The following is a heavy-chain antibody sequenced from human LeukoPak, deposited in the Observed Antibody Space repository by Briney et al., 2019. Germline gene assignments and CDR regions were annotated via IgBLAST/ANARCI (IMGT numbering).Heavy chain of an antibody. V-gene: IGHV4-30-2*01. D-gene: IGHD1-26*01. Sequence: SETLSLTCAVSGGSISSGGYSWSWIRQPPGKGLEWIGYIYHSGSTYYNPSLKSRVTISGDTSKNQFSLKLTSVTAADTAVYYCASIVGSTTLYYWGQGTLVTVSS. J-gene: IGHJ4*02. CDR2: IYHSGST. CDR1: GGSISSGGYS. CDR3: ASIVGSTTLYY.